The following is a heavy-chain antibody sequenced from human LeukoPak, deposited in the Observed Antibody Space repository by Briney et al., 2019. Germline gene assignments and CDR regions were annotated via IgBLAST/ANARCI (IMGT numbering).Heavy chain of an antibody. CDR1: GGSFSRYY. J-gene: IGHJ5*02. Sequence: SETLSLTCAVYGGSFSRYYWSWIRQPPGKGLEWIGEINHSGSTNYNPSLKSRVTISVDTSKNQFSLKLSSVTAADTAVYYCARGPWIVPNWFDPWGQGTLVTVSS. D-gene: IGHD5-12*01. CDR2: INHSGST. V-gene: IGHV4-34*01. CDR3: ARGPWIVPNWFDP.